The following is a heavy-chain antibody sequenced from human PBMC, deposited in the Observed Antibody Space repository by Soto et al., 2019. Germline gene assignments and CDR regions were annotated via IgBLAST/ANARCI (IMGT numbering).Heavy chain of an antibody. CDR1: GGSISSGDYY. D-gene: IGHD3-10*01. J-gene: IGHJ4*02. Sequence: QVQLQESGPGLVKPSQTLSLTCTVSGGSISSGDYYWSWIRQPPGKGLEWIGYIYYSGSTYYNPSLTXRLTXPXYTSKNQFSRKLSSVTAADTAVYYCARAQGSGFLVSWGQGTLVTVSS. CDR3: ARAQGSGFLVS. V-gene: IGHV4-30-4*01. CDR2: IYYSGST.